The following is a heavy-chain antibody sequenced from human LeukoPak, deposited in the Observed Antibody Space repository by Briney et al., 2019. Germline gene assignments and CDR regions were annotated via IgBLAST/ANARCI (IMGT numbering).Heavy chain of an antibody. V-gene: IGHV1-69*02. CDR3: ARGGYYDSSGYLDALDF. CDR1: GGTFSSYT. Sequence: SVKVSCKASGGTFSSYTISWVRQAPGQGLEWMGRIIPILGIANYAQKFQGRVTITADKSTSTAYMELSSLRSEDTAVYYCARGGYYDSSGYLDALDFWGQGTMVTVSS. J-gene: IGHJ3*01. D-gene: IGHD3-22*01. CDR2: IIPILGIA.